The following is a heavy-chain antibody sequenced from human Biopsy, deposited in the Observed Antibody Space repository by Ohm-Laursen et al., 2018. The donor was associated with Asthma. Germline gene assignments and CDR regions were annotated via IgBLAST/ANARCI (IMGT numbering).Heavy chain of an antibody. Sequence: TLSLTCVVSGGSMTPTSHYWDWIRQAPGKGLEWIGYISYGGKTSYNPSLKNRVTISRDTSKNQFSLRLTSVTAADTAVYFCARRITIFGVVQKGHGMDAWGQGTTVIVSS. V-gene: IGHV4-39*01. J-gene: IGHJ6*02. CDR2: ISYGGKT. D-gene: IGHD3-3*01. CDR3: ARRITIFGVVQKGHGMDA. CDR1: GGSMTPTSHY.